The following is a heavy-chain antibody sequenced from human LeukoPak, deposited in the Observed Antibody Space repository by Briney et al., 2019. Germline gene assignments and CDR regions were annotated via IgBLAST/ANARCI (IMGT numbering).Heavy chain of an antibody. J-gene: IGHJ4*02. CDR3: AKGTGYGGNSGHDY. Sequence: GGSLRLSCAASGFTFDDYAMHWVRQAPGKGLEWVSGISWNSGTIAYADSVKGRFTISRGNAKNSLYLQMNTLRAEDTALYYCAKGTGYGGNSGHDYWGQGTLVTVSS. D-gene: IGHD4-23*01. CDR1: GFTFDDYA. CDR2: ISWNSGTI. V-gene: IGHV3-9*01.